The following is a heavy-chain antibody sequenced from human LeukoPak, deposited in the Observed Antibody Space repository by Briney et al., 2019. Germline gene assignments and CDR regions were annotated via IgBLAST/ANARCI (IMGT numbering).Heavy chain of an antibody. CDR1: INTFTNYY. CDR2: INPSTGDT. Sequence: ASVRVSCKAPINTFTNYYIHWVRQAPGQGLEWMGWINPSTGDTTIAQKFQGRVTVTTDTSITTAHMDLSRLTSDDTAMYYCAASMGVLEVLLAFDPWGQGTPVTVS. V-gene: IGHV1-2*02. CDR3: AASMGVLEVLLAFDP. D-gene: IGHD3-10*01. J-gene: IGHJ5*02.